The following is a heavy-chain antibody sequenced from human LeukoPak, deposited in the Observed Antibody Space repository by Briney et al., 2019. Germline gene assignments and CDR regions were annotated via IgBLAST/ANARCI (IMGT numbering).Heavy chain of an antibody. Sequence: GGSLRLSCAASGFTFREYSMSWVRQAPGKGLEWVSNIRSNGGDTYYTDSVKGRFTISRDNSKNTLYLEMNSLGAGDTAVYYCAKGGYTTWFDPWGQGTLVTVSS. V-gene: IGHV3-23*01. CDR2: IRSNGGDT. J-gene: IGHJ5*02. D-gene: IGHD2-15*01. CDR3: AKGGYTTWFDP. CDR1: GFTFREYS.